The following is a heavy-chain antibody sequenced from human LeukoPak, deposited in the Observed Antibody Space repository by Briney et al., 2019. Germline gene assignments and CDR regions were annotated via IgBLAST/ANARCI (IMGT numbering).Heavy chain of an antibody. CDR1: GYTFSTYW. V-gene: IGHV5-51*01. D-gene: IGHD1-1*01. CDR3: GASPSATGAERYY. Sequence: GESLKISCKGSGYTFSTYWIGWVRQMPGKGLEWMGIIYPADSDARYSPSFQGQVTISVDKSISTVYLQWNSLKASDSAMYYCGASPSATGAERYYWGQGTLVTVSS. J-gene: IGHJ4*02. CDR2: IYPADSDA.